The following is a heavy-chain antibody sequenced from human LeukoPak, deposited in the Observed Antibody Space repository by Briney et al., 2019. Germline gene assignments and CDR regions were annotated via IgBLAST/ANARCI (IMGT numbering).Heavy chain of an antibody. J-gene: IGHJ6*02. CDR1: GYNFISYY. V-gene: IGHV1-46*01. CDR2: INPSGGST. D-gene: IGHD2-8*01. CDR3: AREDVVLVDAVRYYYYGMDV. Sequence: GASVKVSCKASGYNFISYYMRWVRQAPGQGLEWMGIINPSGGSTSYARKFQDRVTMTRDTSTSTVYMELSSLKSEDTAVYYCAREDVVLVDAVRYYYYGMDVWGQGTTVTVSS.